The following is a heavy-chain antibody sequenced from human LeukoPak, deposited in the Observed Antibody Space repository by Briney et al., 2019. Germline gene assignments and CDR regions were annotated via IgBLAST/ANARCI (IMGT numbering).Heavy chain of an antibody. J-gene: IGHJ4*02. CDR2: INTDGSTT. V-gene: IGHV3-74*01. CDR3: ARNSGSNRPVDC. CDR1: GFTFSSYG. D-gene: IGHD1-26*01. Sequence: PGGSLRLSCAASGFTFSSYGMHWVRQAPGKGLVWISGINTDGSTTSYADSVKGRFTISRDNANNTLYLQMNSLRAEDTAVYYCARNSGSNRPVDCWGQGTLVAVSS.